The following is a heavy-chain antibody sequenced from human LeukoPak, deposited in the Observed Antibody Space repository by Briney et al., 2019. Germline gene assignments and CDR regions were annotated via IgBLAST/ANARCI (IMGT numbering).Heavy chain of an antibody. CDR1: GGSISSSSYY. Sequence: SETLSLTCTVSGGSISSSSYYWGWIRQPPGKGLEWIGSIYYSGSTYYNPSLKSRVTISVDTSKNQLSLKLSSVTAADTAVYYCARHGDGESGSYYPLGYWGQGTLVTVSS. J-gene: IGHJ4*02. CDR3: ARHGDGESGSYYPLGY. CDR2: IYYSGST. D-gene: IGHD1-26*01. V-gene: IGHV4-39*01.